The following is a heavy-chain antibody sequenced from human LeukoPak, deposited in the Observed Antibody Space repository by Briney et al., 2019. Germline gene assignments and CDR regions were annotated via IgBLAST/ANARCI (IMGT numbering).Heavy chain of an antibody. CDR1: GGSFSGYY. J-gene: IGHJ4*02. Sequence: SETLSLTCAVYGGSFSGYYWSWIRQPPGKGLEWIGEINHSGSTNYNPSLRSRVTISVDTSKNQFSLKLSSVTAADTAVYYCARLRYQRDYWGQGTLVTVSS. CDR3: ARLRYQRDY. D-gene: IGHD1-14*01. CDR2: INHSGST. V-gene: IGHV4-34*01.